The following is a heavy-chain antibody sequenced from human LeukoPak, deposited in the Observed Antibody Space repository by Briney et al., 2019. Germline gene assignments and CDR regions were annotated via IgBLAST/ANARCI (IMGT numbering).Heavy chain of an antibody. CDR1: GGSFSGYY. V-gene: IGHV4-34*01. D-gene: IGHD5/OR15-5a*01. Sequence: SETLSLTCAVYGGSFSGYYWSWIRQPPGKGLEWIGEINHSGSTNYNPSLKSRLTISVDPSKNQFSLKLSSVTAAETAVYYCARGLSHSVYWGQGNLVTVSS. J-gene: IGHJ4*02. CDR3: ARGLSHSVY. CDR2: INHSGST.